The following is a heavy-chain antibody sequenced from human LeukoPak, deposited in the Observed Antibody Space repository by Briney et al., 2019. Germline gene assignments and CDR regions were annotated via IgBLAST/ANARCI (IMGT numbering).Heavy chain of an antibody. CDR1: GYTFTSYY. D-gene: IGHD6-13*01. J-gene: IGHJ4*02. CDR3: ARDGPPGSSWYAVPFDY. CDR2: INPSGGST. Sequence: GASVKVSCKASGYTFTSYYMHWVRQAPGQGLEWMGIINPSGGSTSYPQKFQGRVTMTRDTSTSTVYMELSSLRSEDTAVYYCARDGPPGSSWYAVPFDYWGQGTLVTVSS. V-gene: IGHV1-46*01.